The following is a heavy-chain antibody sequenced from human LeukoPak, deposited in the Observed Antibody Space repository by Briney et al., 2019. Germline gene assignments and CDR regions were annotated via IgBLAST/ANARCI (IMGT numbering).Heavy chain of an antibody. V-gene: IGHV3-30*02. J-gene: IGHJ3*02. Sequence: PGGSLRLSCAASGFTFSSYGMHWVRQAPGKGLEWVAFIRYDGSNKYYADSVKGRFTISSDNSKNTLYLQMNSLRAEDTAVYYCHSGSPRFGAFDIWGQGTMVTVSS. CDR2: IRYDGSNK. CDR3: HSGSPRFGAFDI. D-gene: IGHD3-10*01. CDR1: GFTFSSYG.